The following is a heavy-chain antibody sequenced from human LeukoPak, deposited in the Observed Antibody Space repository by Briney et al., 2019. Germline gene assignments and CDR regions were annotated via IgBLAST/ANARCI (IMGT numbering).Heavy chain of an antibody. V-gene: IGHV3-48*01. CDR2: ITRSSSPI. CDR3: ATRAGYFDY. J-gene: IGHJ4*02. CDR1: GFTFSDYT. Sequence: GGSLRLSCAASGFTFSDYTMNWVRQAPGKGLEWLSYITRSSSPIYYADSVKGRFTISRDNSKNTLYLQMNSLRAEDTAVYYCATRAGYFDYWGQGTLVTVSS.